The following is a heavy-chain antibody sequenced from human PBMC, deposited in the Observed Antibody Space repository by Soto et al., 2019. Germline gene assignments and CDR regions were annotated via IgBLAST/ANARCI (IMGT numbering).Heavy chain of an antibody. V-gene: IGHV3-74*03. D-gene: IGHD2-21*01. J-gene: IGHJ4*02. CDR2: INTDGSVA. CDR1: GLTFRSYW. CDR3: VRDMQLWRLDS. Sequence: EVQLVESGGGLVQPGESLRLSCAASGLTFRSYWMHWVRQAPRKGLVWVSRINTDGSVAMYVDSVKGRFTISRDNAKNTLYLHMNSLRAEDTAIYYCVRDMQLWRLDSWGLRTLVTVSS.